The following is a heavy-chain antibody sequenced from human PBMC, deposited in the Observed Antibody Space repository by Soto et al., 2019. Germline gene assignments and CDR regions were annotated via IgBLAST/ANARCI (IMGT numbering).Heavy chain of an antibody. CDR1: GYNFISYG. D-gene: IGHD2-15*01. CDR2: IRPYNGDT. Sequence: ASVKVSCKASGYNFISYGVTWVRQAPGQGLEWVGWIRPYNGDTNYGQKFQGRATMTTDTPTSMAYMELRNLRSDDTAGYYCARGGKYCSGGACYGPSETLYYGMDVWGQGTTVTVSS. J-gene: IGHJ6*02. V-gene: IGHV1-18*04. CDR3: ARGGKYCSGGACYGPSETLYYGMDV.